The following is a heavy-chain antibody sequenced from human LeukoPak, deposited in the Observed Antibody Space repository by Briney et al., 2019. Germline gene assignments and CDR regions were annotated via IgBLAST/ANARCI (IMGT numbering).Heavy chain of an antibody. CDR1: GYTFTGYY. CDR2: INPNSGGT. D-gene: IGHD3-10*01. J-gene: IGHJ5*02. V-gene: IGHV1-2*02. CDR3: AIPLRVTMIRGAAFRASSDFDP. Sequence: ASVKVSCKASGYTFTGYYMHWVRQAPGQGLEWMGWINPNSGGTNYAQKFQGRVTMTRDTSISTAYMELSRLRSDDTAVYYCAIPLRVTMIRGAAFRASSDFDPWGQGTLVTVSS.